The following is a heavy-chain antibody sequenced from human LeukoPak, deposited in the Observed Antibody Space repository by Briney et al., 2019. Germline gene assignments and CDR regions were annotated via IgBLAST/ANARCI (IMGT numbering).Heavy chain of an antibody. D-gene: IGHD3-10*02. V-gene: IGHV3-53*01. CDR1: GFTVSRSH. CDR2: IYSGGDT. Sequence: PGGSLRLSCAASGFTVSRSHMTWVRQAVGKGLEWVSFIYSGGDTSYADSVKGRFTISRDNSKNTLYLQMNSLRAEDTAVYYCARVYNYVFDYWGQGTLVTVSS. J-gene: IGHJ4*02. CDR3: ARVYNYVFDY.